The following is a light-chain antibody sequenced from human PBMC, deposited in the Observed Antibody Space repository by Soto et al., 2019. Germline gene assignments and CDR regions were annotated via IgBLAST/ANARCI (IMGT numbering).Light chain of an antibody. CDR3: LQDYSFPYT. CDR2: AAS. V-gene: IGKV1-6*01. J-gene: IGKJ2*01. CDR1: QGIKND. Sequence: AIQMTQSPSSLSASVGDRVTITCRASQGIKNDLGWYQQRPGKGPKLLIYAASSLQSGVPSRFSGSGSGTDFTLTISSLQPEDFATYYCLQDYSFPYTFCQGTKLEIK.